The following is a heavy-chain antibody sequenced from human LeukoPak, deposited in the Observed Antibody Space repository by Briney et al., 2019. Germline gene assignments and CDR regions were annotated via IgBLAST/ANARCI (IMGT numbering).Heavy chain of an antibody. V-gene: IGHV3-7*01. J-gene: IGHJ4*02. D-gene: IGHD4-23*01. CDR2: IKQDGSEK. CDR3: AKDRWAKGIFDY. CDR1: GFTFSSYW. Sequence: GRSLRLSCAASGFTFSSYWMSWVRQAPGKGLEWVANIKQDGSEKYYADSVKGRFTISRDNSKNTLYLQMNSLRAEDTAVYYCAKDRWAKGIFDYWGQGTLVTVSS.